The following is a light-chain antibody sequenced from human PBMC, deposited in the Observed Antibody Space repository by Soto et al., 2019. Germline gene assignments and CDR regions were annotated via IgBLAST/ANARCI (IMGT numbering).Light chain of an antibody. CDR1: NIGSKS. V-gene: IGLV3-21*02. Sequence: SYELTQPPSVSVAPGQTARITCGGNNIGSKSVHWYQQKPGQAPVLVVYDGSDRPSGIPERFSGSNSGNTATLTISRVEAGDEADYYCQVWDSSSDPLCVFGTGTKV. CDR3: QVWDSSSDPLCV. J-gene: IGLJ1*01. CDR2: DGS.